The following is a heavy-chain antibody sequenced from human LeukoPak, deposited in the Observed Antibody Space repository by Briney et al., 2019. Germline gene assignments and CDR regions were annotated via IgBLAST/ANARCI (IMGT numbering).Heavy chain of an antibody. CDR3: ARDVNGYNDFDY. V-gene: IGHV4-31*03. D-gene: IGHD5-24*01. CDR1: GGSISSGGYY. Sequence: SQTLSLTCTVSGGSISSGGYYWSWIRQHPGKGVEWIGYIYYSGSTYYNPSLKSRVTISIDTSKNQFSLNLSSVTAADTAVYYCARDVNGYNDFDYWGQGTLVTVSS. J-gene: IGHJ4*02. CDR2: IYYSGST.